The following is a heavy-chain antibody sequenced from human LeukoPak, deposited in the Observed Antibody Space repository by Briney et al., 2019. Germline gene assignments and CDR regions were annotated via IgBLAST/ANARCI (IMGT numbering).Heavy chain of an antibody. Sequence: PGGSLRLSCAASGFTFSSYAMHWVRQAPGKGLEWVAVISYDGSNKYYADSVKGRFTISRDNSKNTLYLQMNSLRAEDTAVYYCASEVTIFGVVIAQTDYWGQGTLVTVSS. CDR3: ASEVTIFGVVIAQTDY. CDR2: ISYDGSNK. CDR1: GFTFSSYA. V-gene: IGHV3-30-3*01. D-gene: IGHD3-3*01. J-gene: IGHJ4*02.